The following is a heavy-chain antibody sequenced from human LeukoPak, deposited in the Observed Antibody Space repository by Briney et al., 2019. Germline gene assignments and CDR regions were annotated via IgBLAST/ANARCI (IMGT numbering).Heavy chain of an antibody. D-gene: IGHD3-16*02. J-gene: IGHJ4*02. CDR1: GVTMSNNA. Sequence: PVGSLRLSCAASGVTMSNNAMSWVRQAPGKGLEWVSAISGSGTTTYYADSVKGRFTISRDNPKNTLYLQINSLRAEDTALYYCAKDYYYDYVWGSYRFPDYWGQGTLVTVSS. CDR2: ISGSGTTT. V-gene: IGHV3-23*01. CDR3: AKDYYYDYVWGSYRFPDY.